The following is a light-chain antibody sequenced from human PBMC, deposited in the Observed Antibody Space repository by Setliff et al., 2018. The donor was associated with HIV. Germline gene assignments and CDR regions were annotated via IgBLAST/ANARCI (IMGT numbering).Light chain of an antibody. CDR2: EVS. J-gene: IGLJ3*02. Sequence: QSVLTQPASVSGSPGQSITISCTGTSSDIGGHNYVSWYQQHPGKAPKVMIYEVSNRPSGVSNRFSGSKSGNTASPTISGLQAEDEADYYCASYTSSRNGVFGGGTKVTVL. CDR3: ASYTSSRNGV. CDR1: SSDIGGHNY. V-gene: IGLV2-14*01.